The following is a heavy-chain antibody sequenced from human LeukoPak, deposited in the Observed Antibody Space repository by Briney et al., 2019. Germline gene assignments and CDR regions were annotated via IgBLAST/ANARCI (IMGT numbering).Heavy chain of an antibody. V-gene: IGHV3-53*01. CDR3: ARGSGLRYFDWLPRIKPYYYYGMDV. J-gene: IGHJ6*02. CDR1: GFTVSSNY. D-gene: IGHD3-9*01. Sequence: PGGSLRLSCAASGFTVSSNYMSWVRQAPGKGLEWVSAIYSGGSTYFADSVKGRFTISRDNSKNTLYLQMNSLRAEDPAVYYCARGSGLRYFDWLPRIKPYYYYGMDVWGQGTTVTVSS. CDR2: IYSGGST.